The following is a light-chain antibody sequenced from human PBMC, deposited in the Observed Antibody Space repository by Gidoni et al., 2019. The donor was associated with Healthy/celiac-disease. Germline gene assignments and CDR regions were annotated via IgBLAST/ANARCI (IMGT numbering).Light chain of an antibody. CDR1: QSFSRSY. CDR3: QQYGNSPLT. J-gene: IGKJ4*01. Sequence: IVSTPSPGTLSLSPGERATLSCSASQSFSRSYLAWYQQKPGQAPRLLIYGASSRATGIPDRFSGSGSGTDFTLTISRLEPEDFAVYYCQQYGNSPLTFGGGTKVEIK. V-gene: IGKV3-20*01. CDR2: GAS.